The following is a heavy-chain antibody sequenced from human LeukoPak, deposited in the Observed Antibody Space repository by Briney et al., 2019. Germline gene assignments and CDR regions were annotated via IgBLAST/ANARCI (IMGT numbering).Heavy chain of an antibody. J-gene: IGHJ4*02. CDR1: GFTFSSYS. Sequence: PGGSLRLSCAASGFTFSSYSMNWVRQAPGKGLEWVSAISGSGGSTYYADSVKGRFTISRDNSKNTLYLQMNSLRAADTAVYYCAKDGGVGATRADYYFDYWGQGTLVTVSS. D-gene: IGHD1-26*01. CDR2: ISGSGGST. CDR3: AKDGGVGATRADYYFDY. V-gene: IGHV3-23*01.